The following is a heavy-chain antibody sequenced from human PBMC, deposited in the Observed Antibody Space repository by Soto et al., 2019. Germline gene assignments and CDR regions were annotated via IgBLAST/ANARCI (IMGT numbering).Heavy chain of an antibody. CDR3: AKDIVKYTYGACDY. J-gene: IGHJ4*02. V-gene: IGHV3-30*18. D-gene: IGHD5-18*01. CDR1: GFSFNTYG. Sequence: GGSLRLSCAASGFSFNTYGMYWVRQAPGKGLEWVAAISYDGSNQYHADSVKGRFTISRDNSKSTLYLQMNSLRVEDTAVYYCAKDIVKYTYGACDYWGQGALVTVSS. CDR2: ISYDGSNQ.